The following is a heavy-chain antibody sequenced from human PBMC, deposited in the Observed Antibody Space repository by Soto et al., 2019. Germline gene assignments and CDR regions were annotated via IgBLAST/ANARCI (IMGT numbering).Heavy chain of an antibody. CDR1: GYTFTSYY. J-gene: IGHJ3*02. Sequence: ASVKVSCKASGYTFTSYYMHWVRQAPGQGLEWMGIINPSGGSTSYAQKFQGRVTMTRDTSTSTVYMELSSLRSEDTAVYYCAISIAAAYDAFDIWGQGTMVTVSS. CDR2: INPSGGST. D-gene: IGHD6-13*01. CDR3: AISIAAAYDAFDI. V-gene: IGHV1-46*01.